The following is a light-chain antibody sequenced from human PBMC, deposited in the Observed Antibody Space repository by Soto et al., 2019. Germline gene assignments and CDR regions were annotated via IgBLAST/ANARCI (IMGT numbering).Light chain of an antibody. Sequence: DIQLTQSPPFLSASVGDRVTITCRASQGISSYLAWYQQKPGKAPKLLIYAASSLQSGVPSRFSGSGSGTEFSLTISSLQREDSAAYYCQQLDGFPLTFGGGTTVEI. J-gene: IGKJ4*01. CDR3: QQLDGFPLT. CDR2: AAS. V-gene: IGKV1-9*01. CDR1: QGISSY.